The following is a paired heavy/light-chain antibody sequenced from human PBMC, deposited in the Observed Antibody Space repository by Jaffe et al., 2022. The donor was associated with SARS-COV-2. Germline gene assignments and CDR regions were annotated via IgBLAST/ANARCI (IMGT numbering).Heavy chain of an antibody. CDR3: ARHHDFGDYAWFEP. D-gene: IGHD4-17*01. CDR2: IDPSDSYT. V-gene: IGHV5-10-1*03. Sequence: EVQLVQSGAEVKKPGESLRISCKGSGFSFSIYWISWVRQMPGKGLEWMGRIDPSDSYTNYGPSFEGHVTISADKSISTAYLQWSSLKASDTAMYYCARHHDFGDYAWFEPWGQGTLVTVSS. J-gene: IGHJ5*02. CDR1: GFSFSIYW.
Light chain of an antibody. CDR3: QQYNKWWT. CDR2: GAS. V-gene: IGKV3-15*01. J-gene: IGKJ4*01. CDR1: QNINTN. Sequence: EIAMTQSPATLSVSPGERATLSCRASQNINTNLAWYQQKPGQPPRLLVYGASTRATGIPARFSGSGSGTEFTLTITSLQSEDSAIYYCQQYNKWWTFGGGTKVEIK.